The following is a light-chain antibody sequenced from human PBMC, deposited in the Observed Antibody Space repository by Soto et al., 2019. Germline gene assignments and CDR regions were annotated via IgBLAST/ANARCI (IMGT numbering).Light chain of an antibody. CDR1: SSDVGLYDY. J-gene: IGLJ1*01. V-gene: IGLV2-14*01. CDR3: SSYTSSSSYV. Sequence: QSALTQPASVSGSPGQSITISCTGTSSDVGLYDYVSCYQQYPGKAPQLMIFAVSNRPSGVSNRFSASKSGNTASLIISGLQAEDEADYYCSSYTSSSSYVFGSGTKLTVL. CDR2: AVS.